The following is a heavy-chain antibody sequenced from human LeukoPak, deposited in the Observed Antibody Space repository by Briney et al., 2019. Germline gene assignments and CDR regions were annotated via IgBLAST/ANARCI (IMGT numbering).Heavy chain of an antibody. V-gene: IGHV3-74*01. J-gene: IGHJ3*02. CDR3: ARGRSWPQAFDI. D-gene: IGHD1-26*01. CDR1: GFTFSSYW. Sequence: PGGSLRLSCAASGFTFSSYWMHWVRHAPGKGLVWVSRINSDGSSTSYADSVKGRFTISRDNANNTLYLQMNSLRAEDTAGYYCARGRSWPQAFDIWGQGTMVTVSS. CDR2: INSDGSST.